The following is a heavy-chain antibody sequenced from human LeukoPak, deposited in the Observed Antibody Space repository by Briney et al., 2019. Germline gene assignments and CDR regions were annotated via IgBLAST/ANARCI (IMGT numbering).Heavy chain of an antibody. V-gene: IGHV3-74*01. CDR1: GLTLSTYW. CDR3: ATPWSY. Sequence: GGSLRLSCAASGLTLSTYWMHWVRQGPGKGLVWVSYISPDGTITRYADSVKGRLTISRDNAKNTLYLQMDSLRVEDTAVYYCATPWSYWGQGTLVTVSS. J-gene: IGHJ4*02. D-gene: IGHD3-3*01. CDR2: ISPDGTIT.